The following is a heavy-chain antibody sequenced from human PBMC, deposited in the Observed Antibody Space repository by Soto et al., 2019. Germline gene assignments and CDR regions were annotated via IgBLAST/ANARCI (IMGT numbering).Heavy chain of an antibody. CDR1: GFSFRSYA. CDR2: ISPTGGST. J-gene: IGHJ4*02. V-gene: IGHV3-23*01. D-gene: IGHD2-21*01. Sequence: GGSLRLSCATSGFSFRSYAMTWLRQAPGKGLEWVSTISPTGGSTYYADSVKGRFTISRDSANSSLYLQLNSLRDDDTAVYFCARGLGWRRGPFDFWGQGAPVTVSS. CDR3: ARGLGWRRGPFDF.